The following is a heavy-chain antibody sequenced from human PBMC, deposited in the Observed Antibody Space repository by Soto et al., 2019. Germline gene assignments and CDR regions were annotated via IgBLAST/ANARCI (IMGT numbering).Heavy chain of an antibody. J-gene: IGHJ6*02. Sequence: SHTRSVAEGSSSSYYWSCIRKPPGKGLDWIGYIYYSGSTSYNPSLKSRVTISVDTSKNQFSLKLSSVTAADTAVYYCARDRGGPWREYGMDVRGQGTTVPVSS. V-gene: IGHV4-59*12. D-gene: IGHD5-12*01. CDR2: IYYSGST. CDR1: EGSSSSYY. CDR3: ARDRGGPWREYGMDV.